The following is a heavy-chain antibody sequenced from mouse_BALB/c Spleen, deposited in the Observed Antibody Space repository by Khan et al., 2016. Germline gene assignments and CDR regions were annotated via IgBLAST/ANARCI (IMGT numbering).Heavy chain of an antibody. CDR1: GFNIKDTY. D-gene: IGHD2-3*01. J-gene: IGHJ2*01. V-gene: IGHV14-3*02. Sequence: VQLQQSGAELVKPGASVKLSCTASGFNIKDTYMHWVKQRPEQGLEWIGRIDPANVNTKYDPKLQGKATITADTSSNTAYLQLSSLTSEDTAVYYCTREGYYPYWGQGTTLTVSS. CDR3: TREGYYPY. CDR2: IDPANVNT.